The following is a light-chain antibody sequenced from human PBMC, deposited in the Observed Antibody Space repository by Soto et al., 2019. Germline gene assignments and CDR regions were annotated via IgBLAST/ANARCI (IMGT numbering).Light chain of an antibody. V-gene: IGKV1-5*03. CDR2: KAS. CDR3: QQYHDYPWT. J-gene: IGKJ1*01. CDR1: QTINNW. Sequence: DIQMTQSPSILSASVGDRVTITCRASQTINNWLAWYQQKPGKAPKLLIYKASTLEGGVSSRFNGSASGTEFTLTISSLQPDDFATFYCQQYHDYPWTFGQGTQVEV.